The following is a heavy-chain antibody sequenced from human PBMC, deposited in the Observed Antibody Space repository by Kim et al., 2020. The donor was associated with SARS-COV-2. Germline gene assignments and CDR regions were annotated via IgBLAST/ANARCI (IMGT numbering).Heavy chain of an antibody. Sequence: NPTRKRRVTITVDTSKSQLCLRVGSVTAADTAVYYCARETYGDSYYFDYWGQGTLVTVSS. CDR3: ARETYGDSYYFDY. J-gene: IGHJ4*02. V-gene: IGHV4-30-2*04. D-gene: IGHD4-17*01.